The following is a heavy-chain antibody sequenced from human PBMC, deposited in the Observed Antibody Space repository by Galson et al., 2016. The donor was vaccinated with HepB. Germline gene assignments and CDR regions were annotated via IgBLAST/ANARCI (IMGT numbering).Heavy chain of an antibody. CDR2: IAGSSSTI. J-gene: IGHJ4*02. D-gene: IGHD4-17*01. CDR3: ARDREPETTMPIFDH. CDR1: GFVFSDYY. V-gene: IGHV3-11*01. Sequence: SLRLSCAASGFVFSDYYMSWLRQAPGKGPEWISYIAGSSSTIYDADSVKGRFTVSRDNARQTLFLQMDSLRVEDTAVYSCARDREPETTMPIFDHWGRGVLVTVSS.